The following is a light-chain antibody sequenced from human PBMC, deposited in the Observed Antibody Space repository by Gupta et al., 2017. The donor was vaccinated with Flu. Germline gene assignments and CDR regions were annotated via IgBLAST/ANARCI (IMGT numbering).Light chain of an antibody. CDR3: QQYNGYSHT. V-gene: IGKV1-5*03. CDR2: KAS. Sequence: IQMTQSPFTLSASVGDRVTITCRASQSISSWLAWYQQKPGKAAKLRIYKASSLESGVPSRFSGSGSGTEFTLTISSLQPDDFATYYCQQYNGYSHTFGEGTKLEIK. J-gene: IGKJ2*01. CDR1: QSISSW.